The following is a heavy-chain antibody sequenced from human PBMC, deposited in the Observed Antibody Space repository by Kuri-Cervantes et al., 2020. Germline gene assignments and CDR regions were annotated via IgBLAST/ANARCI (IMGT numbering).Heavy chain of an antibody. V-gene: IGHV4-39*01. Sequence: WVRQAPGKGLEWIGNIYYSGSTYHNPSLKSRITISVDTSKNQFSLKLSSVTAADTAVYYCARGYYHMDVWGEGTSVTVSS. CDR2: IYYSGST. J-gene: IGHJ6*03. CDR3: ARGYYHMDV.